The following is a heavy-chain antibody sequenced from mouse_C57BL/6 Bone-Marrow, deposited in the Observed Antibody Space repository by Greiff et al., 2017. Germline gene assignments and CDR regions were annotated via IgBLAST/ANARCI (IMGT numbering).Heavy chain of an antibody. Sequence: QVQLQQPGAELVRPGSSVKLSCKASGYTFTSYWMDWVKQRPGQGLEWIGNIYPSDSETHYNQKFKDKATLTVDKSSSTAYMQLSSLTSEDSAVYYCARRRYYARDYWGQGTSVTVSS. CDR1: GYTFTSYW. V-gene: IGHV1-61*01. CDR3: ARRRYYARDY. CDR2: IYPSDSET. J-gene: IGHJ4*01.